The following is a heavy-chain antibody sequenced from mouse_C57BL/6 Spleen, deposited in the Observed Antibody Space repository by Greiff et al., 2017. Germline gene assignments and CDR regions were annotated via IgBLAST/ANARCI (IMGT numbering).Heavy chain of an antibody. CDR2: IDPSDSET. CDR3: ASDYRGAMDY. D-gene: IGHD2-13*01. J-gene: IGHJ4*01. CDR1: GYTFTSYW. Sequence: QVQLQQPGAELVRPGSSVKLSCKASGYTFTSYWMHWVKQRPIQGLEWIGNIDPSDSETHYNQKFKDKATLTVDKSSSPAYMQLSSLTSEDSAVXYCASDYRGAMDYWGQGTSVTVSS. V-gene: IGHV1-52*01.